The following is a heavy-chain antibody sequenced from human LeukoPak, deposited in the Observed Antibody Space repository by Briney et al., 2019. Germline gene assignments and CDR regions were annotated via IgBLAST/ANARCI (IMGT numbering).Heavy chain of an antibody. CDR3: ARERARSFGELCLFDP. V-gene: IGHV3-21*01. Sequence: GGSLRLSCTASGFTFSSYGMHWVRQAPGKGLEWVSSISSSSSYIYYADSVKGRFTISRDNAKNSLYLQMNSLRAEDTAVYYCARERARSFGELCLFDPWGQGTLVTVSS. CDR2: ISSSSSYI. CDR1: GFTFSSYG. D-gene: IGHD3-10*01. J-gene: IGHJ5*02.